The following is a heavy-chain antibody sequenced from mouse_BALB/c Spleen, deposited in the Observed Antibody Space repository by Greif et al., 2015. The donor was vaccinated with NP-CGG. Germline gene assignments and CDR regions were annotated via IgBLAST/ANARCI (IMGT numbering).Heavy chain of an antibody. V-gene: IGHV1-7*01. Sequence: VQLQQSGAELAKPGASVKMSCKASGYTFTSYWMHWVKQRPGQGLEWIGYINPSTGYIEYNQKFKDKATLTADKSSSTAYMQPSSLTSEDSAVYYCARRDGNYYFDYWGQGTTLTVSS. CDR3: ARRDGNYYFDY. D-gene: IGHD2-1*01. J-gene: IGHJ2*01. CDR2: INPSTGYI. CDR1: GYTFTSYW.